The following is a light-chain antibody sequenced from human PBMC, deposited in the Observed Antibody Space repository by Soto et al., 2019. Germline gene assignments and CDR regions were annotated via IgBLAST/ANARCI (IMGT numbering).Light chain of an antibody. CDR3: QQYGSSPPIT. J-gene: IGKJ5*01. V-gene: IGKV3-20*01. CDR2: GAS. Sequence: EIVLTQSPGTLSLSPGERATLSCRASHSVSSSYLAWYQQKPGQAPRLLIYGASSRATGIPDRFSGSGSGTDFTLSISRLEPEDFAVYYGQQYGSSPPITFGQGTRLESK. CDR1: HSVSSSY.